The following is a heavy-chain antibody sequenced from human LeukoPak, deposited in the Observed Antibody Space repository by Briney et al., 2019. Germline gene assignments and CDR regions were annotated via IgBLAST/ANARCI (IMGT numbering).Heavy chain of an antibody. Sequence: GGSLRLSCAASGFTVSSNYMSWVRQAPGKGLEWVSVIYSGGSTYYADSVKGRFTISRDNSKNTLYLQMNSLRAEDTAVYYCAREANYYDSSGYYNIAFDIWGQGTMVTVSS. J-gene: IGHJ3*02. V-gene: IGHV3-66*01. D-gene: IGHD3-22*01. CDR3: AREANYYDSSGYYNIAFDI. CDR1: GFTVSSNY. CDR2: IYSGGST.